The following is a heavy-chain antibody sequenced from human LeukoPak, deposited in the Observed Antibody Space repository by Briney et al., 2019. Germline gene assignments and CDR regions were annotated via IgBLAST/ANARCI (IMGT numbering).Heavy chain of an antibody. D-gene: IGHD5-18*01. J-gene: IGHJ4*02. CDR2: MWYDGSNK. CDR1: GFTFSSYG. V-gene: IGHV3-33*01. CDR3: AMWIQVWKFDY. Sequence: PGRSLRLSCAASGFTFSSYGMHWVRQAPGKGLGWVAVMWYDGSNKYYADSVKGRFTISRDNSKNTLYLQMNSLRAEDTAVYYCAMWIQVWKFDYWGQGTLVTVSS.